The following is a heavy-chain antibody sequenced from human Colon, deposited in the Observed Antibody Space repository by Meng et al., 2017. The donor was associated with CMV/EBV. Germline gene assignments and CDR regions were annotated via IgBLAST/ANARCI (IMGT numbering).Heavy chain of an antibody. CDR3: ARGGRRITIFGVVPSYFDY. V-gene: IGHV3-64*02. CDR1: GFTFSTYA. CDR2: ISTNGDIT. Sequence: ESLKISCAASGFTFSTYAMHWVRQAPGKGLEYVSAISTNGDITYYADSVKGRFTISRDNSKNTLYLQMGSLRAEDMAVYYCARGGRRITIFGVVPSYFDYWGQGTLVTVSS. D-gene: IGHD3-3*01. J-gene: IGHJ4*02.